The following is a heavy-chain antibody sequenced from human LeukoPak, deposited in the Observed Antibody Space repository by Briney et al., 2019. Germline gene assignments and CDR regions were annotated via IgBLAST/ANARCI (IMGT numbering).Heavy chain of an antibody. CDR1: GDSVSSNSAA. J-gene: IGHJ4*02. V-gene: IGHV6-1*01. CDR3: AREVCSGGSCYGYYFDY. CDR2: TYYRSKWYN. Sequence: SQTLSLTCAISGDSVSSNSAAWNWIRQSPSSGLEWLGRTYYRSKWYNDYAVSVKSRITINPDTSKNQFSLQLNSVTPEDTAVYYCAREVCSGGSCYGYYFDYWGQGTLVTVSS. D-gene: IGHD2-15*01.